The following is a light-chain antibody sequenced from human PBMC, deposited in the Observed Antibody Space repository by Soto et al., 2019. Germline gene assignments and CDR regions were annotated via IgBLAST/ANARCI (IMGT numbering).Light chain of an antibody. CDR1: SSDVGGYNY. CDR2: EVN. J-gene: IGLJ1*01. CDR3: QSYDSSLSAFYV. V-gene: IGLV2-8*01. Sequence: QSVLAQPPSASGSPGQSVTISCTGTSSDVGGYNYVSWYQQHPGKAPELMIYEVNKRPSGVPDRFSGSKSGTSASLAITGLQAEDEADYYCQSYDSSLSAFYVFGTGTKVTVL.